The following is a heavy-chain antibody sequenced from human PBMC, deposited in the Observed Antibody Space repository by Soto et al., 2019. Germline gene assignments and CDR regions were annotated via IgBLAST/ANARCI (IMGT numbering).Heavy chain of an antibody. D-gene: IGHD1-7*01. V-gene: IGHV4-4*02. CDR1: GGSFTSNNW. CDR3: ERLYPGTSVDY. Sequence: QVQLQESGPGLVKPSGTLSLTCAVSGGSFTSNNWWTWVRQPPGQGLEWIGEIYRTGSTNYNPSLKSRVTISLDKSENQFSLKVTSLTAADTAGYYCERLYPGTSVDYWGQGTLVTVSS. J-gene: IGHJ4*02. CDR2: IYRTGST.